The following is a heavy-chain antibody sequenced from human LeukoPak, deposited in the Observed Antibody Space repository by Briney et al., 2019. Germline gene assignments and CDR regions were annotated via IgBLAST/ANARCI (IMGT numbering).Heavy chain of an antibody. CDR2: ISSSGSTI. Sequence: PGGSLRLSCAASGFTFSSYEMNWVRQAPGKGLEWVSYISSSGSTIYYTDSVKGQFTISRDNAKNSLYLQMNSLRAEDTAVYYCARSDYFGDTEDYWGQGTLVTVSS. CDR3: ARSDYFGDTEDY. J-gene: IGHJ4*02. V-gene: IGHV3-48*03. CDR1: GFTFSSYE. D-gene: IGHD3-10*01.